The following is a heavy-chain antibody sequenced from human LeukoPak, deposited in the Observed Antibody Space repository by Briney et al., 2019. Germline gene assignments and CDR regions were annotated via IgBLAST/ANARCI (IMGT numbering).Heavy chain of an antibody. V-gene: IGHV1-2*02. CDR1: GYTFTGYY. D-gene: IGHD3-22*01. CDR2: INPNSGGT. J-gene: IGHJ4*02. CDR3: ARVGYDYDSSGYYPIFDY. Sequence: RASVKVSCKASGYTFTGYYMHWVRQAPGQGLEWMGWINPNSGGTNYAQKFQGRATMTRDTSISTAYMELSRLRSDDTAVYYCARVGYDYDSSGYYPIFDYWGQGTLVTVSS.